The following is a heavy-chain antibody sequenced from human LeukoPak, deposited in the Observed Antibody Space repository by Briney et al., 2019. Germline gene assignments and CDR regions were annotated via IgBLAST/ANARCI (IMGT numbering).Heavy chain of an antibody. D-gene: IGHD1-1*01. CDR2: IRYDGSNK. Sequence: QTGGSLRLSCAASGFTFSSYGMHWVRQAPGKGLEWVAFIRYDGSNKYYADSVKDRFTISRDNSKNTLYLQMNSLRAEDTAVYYCAKDPGTTTRFDYWGQGTLVTVSP. CDR1: GFTFSSYG. CDR3: AKDPGTTTRFDY. J-gene: IGHJ4*02. V-gene: IGHV3-30*02.